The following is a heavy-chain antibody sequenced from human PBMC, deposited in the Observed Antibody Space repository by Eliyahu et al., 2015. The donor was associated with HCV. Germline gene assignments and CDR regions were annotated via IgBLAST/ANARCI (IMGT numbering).Heavy chain of an antibody. Sequence: QVQLQESGPGLVTPSGTLSLTCAVXGCSXXXSNWWSWVRQPPGKGLEWIGEIYHSGSTNYNPSLKSRVTISVDKSKNQFSLKLSSVTAADTAVYYCARDGPRGYSSSWYRAPMDWGQGTLVTVSS. D-gene: IGHD6-13*01. CDR1: GCSXXXSNW. CDR2: IYHSGST. CDR3: ARDGPRGYSSSWYRAPMD. J-gene: IGHJ4*02. V-gene: IGHV4-4*02.